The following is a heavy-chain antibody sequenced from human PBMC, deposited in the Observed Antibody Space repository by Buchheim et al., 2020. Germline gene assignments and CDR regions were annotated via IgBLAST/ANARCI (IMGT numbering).Heavy chain of an antibody. D-gene: IGHD6-6*01. CDR3: ARDSGLKQLAPYFDY. Sequence: QVQLVESGGGVVQPGRSLRLSCAASGFTFSSYAMHWVRQAPGKELEWVAVISYDGSNKYYADSVKGRITISRDNSKNTLYLQMNSLRAEDTAVYYCARDSGLKQLAPYFDYWGQGTL. CDR2: ISYDGSNK. J-gene: IGHJ4*02. V-gene: IGHV3-30-3*01. CDR1: GFTFSSYA.